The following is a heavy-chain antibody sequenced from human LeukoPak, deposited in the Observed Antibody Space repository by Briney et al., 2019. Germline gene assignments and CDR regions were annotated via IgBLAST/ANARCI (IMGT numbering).Heavy chain of an antibody. CDR2: IYPGDSDT. D-gene: IGHD3-22*01. J-gene: IGHJ4*02. Sequence: GESLKISCKGSGYSFSSNWIGWVRQMPGKGLEWMGIIYPGDSDTRYSPSFQGQVTISADKSISTAYLQWSSLKASDTAMYYCARNRYYYDSSGYYYPFDYWGQGTLVTVSS. CDR1: GYSFSSNW. V-gene: IGHV5-51*01. CDR3: ARNRYYYDSSGYYYPFDY.